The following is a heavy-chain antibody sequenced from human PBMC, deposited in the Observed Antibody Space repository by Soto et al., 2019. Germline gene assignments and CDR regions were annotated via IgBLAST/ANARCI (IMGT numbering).Heavy chain of an antibody. D-gene: IGHD4-4*01. CDR2: ISYDGSNK. V-gene: IGHV3-30*18. CDR1: GFTFSSYG. J-gene: IGHJ6*02. Sequence: GGSLRLSCAASGFTFSSYGMHWVRQAPGKGLEWVAVISYDGSNKYYADSVKGRFTISRDNSKNTLYLQMNSLRAEDTAVYYCAKDRATVTTYYYYGMDVWGQEITFTPSS. CDR3: AKDRATVTTYYYYGMDV.